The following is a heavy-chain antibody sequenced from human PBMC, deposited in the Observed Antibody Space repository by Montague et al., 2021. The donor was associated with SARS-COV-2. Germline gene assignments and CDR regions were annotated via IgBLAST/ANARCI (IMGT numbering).Heavy chain of an antibody. Sequence: SLRLSCAASGFTFSSYGMHWVRQAPGKGLEWVAVIWYDGSNKYYADSVKGRFTISRDNSKNTLYLQMNSLRAEDTAVYYCAKLGSSWSEGDDAFDIWGQGTMVTVSS. V-gene: IGHV3-33*06. CDR3: AKLGSSWSEGDDAFDI. J-gene: IGHJ3*02. CDR2: IWYDGSNK. D-gene: IGHD6-13*01. CDR1: GFTFSSYG.